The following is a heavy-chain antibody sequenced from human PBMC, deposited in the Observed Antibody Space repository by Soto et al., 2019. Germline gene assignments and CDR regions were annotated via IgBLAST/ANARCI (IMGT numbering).Heavy chain of an antibody. CDR1: GFTGSSNY. CDR2: IYSGGST. J-gene: IGHJ6*02. V-gene: IGHV3-66*01. Sequence: GGSLRLSCAAAGFTGSSNYMSWVRQAPGKGLEWVSVIYSGGSTYYADSVKGRFTISRDNSKNTLYLQMNSLRAEDTAVYYCARDRIPTGMDVWGQGTTVTVSS. CDR3: ARDRIPTGMDV.